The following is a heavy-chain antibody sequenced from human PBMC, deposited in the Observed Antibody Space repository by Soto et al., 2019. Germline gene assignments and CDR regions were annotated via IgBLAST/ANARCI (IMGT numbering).Heavy chain of an antibody. D-gene: IGHD6-19*01. J-gene: IGHJ5*02. CDR2: IVPKFGTT. V-gene: IGHV1-69*01. CDR1: GGTFSTHV. Sequence: QVQLVQSGAEVKKPGSSMKVSCKTSGGTFSTHVIGWVRQAPGQGLEWMGGIVPKFGTTNYAHKFKGRVKITADESTSTAYMEVSSLTSEDTAVYYCVRGGSDNSGWYIWFDPWGQGTLVTVSS. CDR3: VRGGSDNSGWYIWFDP.